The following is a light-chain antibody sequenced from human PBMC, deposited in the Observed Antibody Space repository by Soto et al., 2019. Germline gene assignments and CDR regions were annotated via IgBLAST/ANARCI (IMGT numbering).Light chain of an antibody. CDR1: SGHSSYA. J-gene: IGLJ2*01. CDR3: QTWGTGIVV. V-gene: IGLV4-69*01. CDR2: LNSDGSH. Sequence: QPVLTQSPSASASLGASVKLTCTLSSGHSSYAIAWHQQQPEKGPRFLMKLNSDGSHSKGDGIPDRLSGSSSGDERYLTISSLQSEDEADYYCQTWGTGIVVFGGGTKLTVL.